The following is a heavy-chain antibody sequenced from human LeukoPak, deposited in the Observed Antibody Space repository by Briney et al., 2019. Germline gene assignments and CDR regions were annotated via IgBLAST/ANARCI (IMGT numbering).Heavy chain of an antibody. Sequence: SETLSLTCTVSGGSISSYYWSWIRQPPGKGLEWIGYIYYSGSTNYNPSLKSRVTISVDTSKNQLSLKLSSVTAADTAVYYCARHSSYYGMDVWGQGTTVTVSS. J-gene: IGHJ6*02. CDR2: IYYSGST. CDR3: ARHSSYYGMDV. V-gene: IGHV4-59*08. CDR1: GGSISSYY.